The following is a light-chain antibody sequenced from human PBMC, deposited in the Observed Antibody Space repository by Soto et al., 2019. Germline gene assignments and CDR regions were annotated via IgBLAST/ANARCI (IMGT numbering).Light chain of an antibody. Sequence: QSVLTQPPSVSGAPGQRVTISCTGSHSNIGAGYDVHWYQQLPGTAPRLLIYVNNNRPSGVPDRFSGSKSDTSASLAITGLQADDDADYFCQSYDGSLSGSVFGGGTKVTVL. CDR2: VNN. J-gene: IGLJ3*02. CDR1: HSNIGAGYD. V-gene: IGLV1-40*01. CDR3: QSYDGSLSGSV.